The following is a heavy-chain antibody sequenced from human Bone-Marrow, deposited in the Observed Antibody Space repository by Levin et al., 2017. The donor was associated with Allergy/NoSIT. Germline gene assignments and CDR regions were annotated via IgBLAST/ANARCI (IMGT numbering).Heavy chain of an antibody. V-gene: IGHV3-23*01. D-gene: IGHD1-26*01. CDR1: GFTFSSYA. CDR3: AKAYSGSYYVRYFDY. CDR2: ISGSGGST. J-gene: IGHJ4*02. Sequence: GESLKISCAASGFTFSSYAMSWVRQAPGKGLEWVSAISGSGGSTYYADSVKGRFTISRDNSKNTLYLQMNSLRAEDTAVYYCAKAYSGSYYVRYFDYWGQGTLVTVSS.